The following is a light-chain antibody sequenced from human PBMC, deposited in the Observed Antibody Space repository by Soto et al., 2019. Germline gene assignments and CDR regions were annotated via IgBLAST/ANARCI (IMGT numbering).Light chain of an antibody. Sequence: EIVFTQSPATLSLSPGERATLSCRASQTVSNYIAWYQHKPGQGPRLLIYDASNRAAGIPTRFRGSWSGTDFTLTITSLEPEDSAVYYCQLRSSWPTFGGGTKVEIK. CDR1: QTVSNY. CDR3: QLRSSWPT. J-gene: IGKJ4*01. CDR2: DAS. V-gene: IGKV3-11*01.